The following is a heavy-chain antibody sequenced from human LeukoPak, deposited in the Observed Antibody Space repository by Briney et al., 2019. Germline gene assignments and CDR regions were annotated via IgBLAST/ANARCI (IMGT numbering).Heavy chain of an antibody. CDR1: GGSISTSDNY. V-gene: IGHV4-39*01. Sequence: SETLSLTCIVSGGSISTSDNYWGWIRQPPEKGLEWIGEINDSGRTNYNPSLESRITISVDMSKNQFSLKLNSVTAAGTAVYFCARHRRGASRAFEIWGQGTMVTVSS. J-gene: IGHJ3*02. D-gene: IGHD2-2*01. CDR2: INDSGRT. CDR3: ARHRRGASRAFEI.